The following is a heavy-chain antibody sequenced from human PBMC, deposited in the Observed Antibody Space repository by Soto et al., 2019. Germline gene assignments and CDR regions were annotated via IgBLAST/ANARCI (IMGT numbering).Heavy chain of an antibody. D-gene: IGHD6-13*01. J-gene: IGHJ5*02. Sequence: ASETLSLTCTVSGGSISSSSYYWGWIRQPPGKGLEWIGSIYYSGSTYYNPSLKSRVTISVDTSKNQFSLKLSSVTAADTAVYYCASSYSSSWSWFDPWGQGTLVTVSS. V-gene: IGHV4-39*01. CDR1: GGSISSSSYY. CDR3: ASSYSSSWSWFDP. CDR2: IYYSGST.